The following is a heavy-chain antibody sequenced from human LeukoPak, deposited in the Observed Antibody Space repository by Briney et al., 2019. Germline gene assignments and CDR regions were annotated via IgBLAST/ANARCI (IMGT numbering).Heavy chain of an antibody. CDR3: ARKGSRRPSPEGV. D-gene: IGHD1-14*01. CDR2: IKQDGSEK. J-gene: IGHJ4*02. V-gene: IGHV3-7*03. Sequence: GGSLRLSCAASGFTFSSYWMSWVRQAPGKGLEWVANIKQDGSEKYYVDSVKGRFTISRDNAKNSLSLQMDSLRAEDTAVYYCARKGSRRPSPEGVWGQGTLVTVSS. CDR1: GFTFSSYW.